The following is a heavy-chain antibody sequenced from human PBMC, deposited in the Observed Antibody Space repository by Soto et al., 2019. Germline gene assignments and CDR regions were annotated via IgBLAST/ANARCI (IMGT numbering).Heavy chain of an antibody. D-gene: IGHD3-3*01. V-gene: IGHV1-18*04. CDR2: ISAYNGNT. Sequence: ASVKVSCKASGYTFTSYGISWVRQAPGQGLEWMGWISAYNGNTNYAQKLQGRVTMTTDTSTSTAYMELRSLRSDDTAVYYCARDESGGYYDFWSGYLANYYYYGMDVSGQGTKVTV. CDR1: GYTFTSYG. CDR3: ARDESGGYYDFWSGYLANYYYYGMDV. J-gene: IGHJ6*02.